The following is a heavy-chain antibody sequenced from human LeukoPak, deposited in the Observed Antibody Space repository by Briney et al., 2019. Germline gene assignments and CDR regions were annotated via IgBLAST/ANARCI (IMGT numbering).Heavy chain of an antibody. J-gene: IGHJ4*02. CDR3: ARSVRYDFWSGPRGEYYFDY. D-gene: IGHD3-3*01. CDR1: GGSISSGSYY. V-gene: IGHV4-61*02. Sequence: SETLPLTCTVSGGSISSGSYYWIWLRQPAGKGLEWFGSIYTSGSNNYNPSLKSRVTIRVDTYKNLFSLKLSSVTAADTAVYYCARSVRYDFWSGPRGEYYFDYWGQGPLATAPS. CDR2: IYTSGSN.